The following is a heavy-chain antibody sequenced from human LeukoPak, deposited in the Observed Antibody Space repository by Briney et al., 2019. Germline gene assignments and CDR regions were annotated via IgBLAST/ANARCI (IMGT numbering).Heavy chain of an antibody. CDR1: GFSLSDGRMG. D-gene: IGHD1-1*01. V-gene: IGHV2-26*01. Sequence: SGPVLLKPTDTLTLTCTVSGFSLSDGRMGVSWIRQPPGKTLEGLAHIYSNDEKSYSTSLKSRLTISKDTSKSQVVLTMTNMDPVDTATYYCARIGKDNWNDDAFDIWGQGTMVTVSS. CDR3: ARIGKDNWNDDAFDI. CDR2: IYSNDEK. J-gene: IGHJ3*02.